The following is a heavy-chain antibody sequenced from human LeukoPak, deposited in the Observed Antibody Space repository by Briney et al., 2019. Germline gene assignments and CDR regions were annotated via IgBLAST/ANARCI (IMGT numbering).Heavy chain of an antibody. CDR2: IIPIFGTA. CDR1: GYTFTSYG. Sequence: ASVKVSCKASGYTFTSYGISWVRQAPGQGLEWMGGIIPIFGTANYAQKFQGRVTITTDESTSTAYMELSSLRSEDTAVYYCARWDYYYGSGSYRTGWFDPWGQGTLVTVSS. V-gene: IGHV1-69*05. CDR3: ARWDYYYGSGSYRTGWFDP. D-gene: IGHD3-10*01. J-gene: IGHJ5*02.